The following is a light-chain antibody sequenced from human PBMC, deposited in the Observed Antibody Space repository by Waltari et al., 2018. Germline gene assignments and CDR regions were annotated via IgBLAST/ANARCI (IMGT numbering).Light chain of an antibody. V-gene: IGLV2-23*02. Sequence: QSALTQPASVSGSPGQSITISCTGTSSDVGFYNLVSWYQQHPDKAPKLMVYEVIARPSGVSNRFPGSKSGTPASLTISGLQAEDEADYYCCSYAGRNIWVFGGGTKLTVL. CDR1: SSDVGFYNL. J-gene: IGLJ3*02. CDR3: CSYAGRNIWV. CDR2: EVI.